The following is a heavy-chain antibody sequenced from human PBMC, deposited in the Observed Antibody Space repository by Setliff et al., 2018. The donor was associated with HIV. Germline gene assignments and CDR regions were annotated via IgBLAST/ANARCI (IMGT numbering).Heavy chain of an antibody. J-gene: IGHJ6*03. D-gene: IGHD1-26*01. Sequence: ASVKVSCKASGYTFTSYYMHWVRQAPGQGLEWMGIINPSGGSTNYAQKFQGRVTVTRDTSTSTVYMELSSLRSEETAVYYCARAGRSGSYNHYYSYYMDVWGKGTTVTVSS. CDR3: ARAGRSGSYNHYYSYYMDV. V-gene: IGHV1-46*01. CDR1: GYTFTSYY. CDR2: INPSGGST.